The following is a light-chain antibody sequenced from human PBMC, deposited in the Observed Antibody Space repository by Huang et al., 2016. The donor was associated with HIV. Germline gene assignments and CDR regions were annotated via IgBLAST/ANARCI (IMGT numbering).Light chain of an antibody. V-gene: IGKV1D-12*01. CDR2: GAS. CDR3: QQTNSFRPFT. J-gene: IGKJ3*01. Sequence: DIQMTQSPSSVSASVGDRVTITCRASQGISDWLAWYQQKPGEAPELLIYGASNLQSGVPSRFSGSRSGTDFTLTISSLLPEDFAAYYCQQTNSFRPFTFGPGTRVDIK. CDR1: QGISDW.